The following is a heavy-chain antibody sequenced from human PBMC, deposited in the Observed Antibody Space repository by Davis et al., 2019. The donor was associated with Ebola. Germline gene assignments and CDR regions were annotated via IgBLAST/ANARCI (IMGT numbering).Heavy chain of an antibody. J-gene: IGHJ3*02. CDR1: GFIFSSFW. CDR2: IKQDGSEK. V-gene: IGHV3-7*03. Sequence: PGGSLRLSCATSGFIFSSFWMSWVRQAPGKGLEWVANIKQDGSEKYFVDSVEGRFTISRDNAKNSLYLQMNSLRAEDTAVYYCARDLSWYHAFDIWGQGTMVTVSS. CDR3: ARDLSWYHAFDI. D-gene: IGHD6-13*01.